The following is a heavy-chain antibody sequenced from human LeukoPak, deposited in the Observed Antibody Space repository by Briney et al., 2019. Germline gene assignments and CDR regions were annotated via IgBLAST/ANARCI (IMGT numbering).Heavy chain of an antibody. Sequence: GGSLRLSCAASGFIFNNAWMNWVRQAPGKGLEWVSSITSSSSYIYYADSVKGRFTISRDNAKNSLYLQMNSLRAEDTAVYYCARDVSYRGRASWFDPWGQGTLVTVSS. J-gene: IGHJ5*02. CDR2: ITSSSSYI. CDR3: ARDVSYRGRASWFDP. D-gene: IGHD3-16*02. CDR1: GFIFNNAW. V-gene: IGHV3-21*01.